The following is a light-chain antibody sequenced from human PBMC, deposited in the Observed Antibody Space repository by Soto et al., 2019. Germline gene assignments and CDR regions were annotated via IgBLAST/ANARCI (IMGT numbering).Light chain of an antibody. V-gene: IGKV1-5*03. CDR3: QHYDSYSPTWT. Sequence: ESQLTQSPSTLSASVGDRVSITCRASQSIGDWLAWYQQKPGKAPKLLIYKASNLQSGVPSRFSGSGSGTDFTLTISSLQPDDFATYYCQHYDSYSPTWTFGQGTKVDIK. CDR1: QSIGDW. J-gene: IGKJ1*01. CDR2: KAS.